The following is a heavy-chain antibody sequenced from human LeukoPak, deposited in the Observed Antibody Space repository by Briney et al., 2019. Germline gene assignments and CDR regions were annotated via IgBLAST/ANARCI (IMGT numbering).Heavy chain of an antibody. CDR2: ISYDGSNK. Sequence: GGPLRLSCAASGFTFSSYAMHWVRQASGKGLEWVAVISYDGSNKYYADSVKGRFTISRDNSRNTLYLQMNSLRAEDTAVYYCARGGPVPWWGQGTLVTVSS. CDR1: GFTFSSYA. CDR3: ARGGPVPW. J-gene: IGHJ4*02. D-gene: IGHD6-19*01. V-gene: IGHV3-30*04.